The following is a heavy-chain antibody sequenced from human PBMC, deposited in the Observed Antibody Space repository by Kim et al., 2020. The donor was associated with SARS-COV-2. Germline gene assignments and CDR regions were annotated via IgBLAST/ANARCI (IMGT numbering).Heavy chain of an antibody. V-gene: IGHV3-66*01. Sequence: KGRLTIPRDNSKNTLYLQMNSLRAEDTAVYYCAGTYYYASSGYYNDAFDIWGQGTMVTVSS. CDR3: AGTYYYASSGYYNDAFDI. D-gene: IGHD3-22*01. J-gene: IGHJ3*02.